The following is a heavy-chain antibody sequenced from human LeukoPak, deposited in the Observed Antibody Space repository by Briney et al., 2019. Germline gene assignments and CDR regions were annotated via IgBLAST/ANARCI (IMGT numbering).Heavy chain of an antibody. CDR2: IKQDGSEK. Sequence: GGSLRLSCAASGFTFSSYWMSWVRQAPGKGLEWVANIKQDGSEKYYVDSVKGRFTISRDNAKNSLYLQMNSLRAEDTAVYYCARDKRGYSYAFDYWGQGTLVTVSS. J-gene: IGHJ4*02. V-gene: IGHV3-7*01. CDR3: ARDKRGYSYAFDY. CDR1: GFTFSSYW. D-gene: IGHD5-18*01.